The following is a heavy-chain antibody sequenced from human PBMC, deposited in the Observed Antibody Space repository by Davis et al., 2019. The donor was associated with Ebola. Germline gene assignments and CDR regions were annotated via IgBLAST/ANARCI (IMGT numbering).Heavy chain of an antibody. CDR2: INHRGIT. Sequence: PSETLSLTCAVYGGSFSDYYWSWIRQPPGEGLEWLGEINHRGITKYNPSLESRVTIFIDTSNNQFSLKMTYVTAADTAVYYCASPHQIRAKRCFDSWGQGTLVTVSS. D-gene: IGHD2-2*01. V-gene: IGHV4-34*01. CDR1: GGSFSDYY. J-gene: IGHJ4*02. CDR3: ASPHQIRAKRCFDS.